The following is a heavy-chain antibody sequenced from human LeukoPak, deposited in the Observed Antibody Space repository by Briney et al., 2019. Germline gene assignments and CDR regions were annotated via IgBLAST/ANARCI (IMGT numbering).Heavy chain of an antibody. J-gene: IGHJ5*02. CDR2: IYHSGST. Sequence: SETLSLTCTVSGGSISTYYWTWIRQPPGKGLEWIGYIYHSGSTKYNSSLKSRVTMSVDTSKNQFSLKLSSVTAADTAVYYCARARRAYCGGDCLNWFDPWGQGTLVTVSS. D-gene: IGHD2-21*02. CDR3: ARARRAYCGGDCLNWFDP. V-gene: IGHV4-59*01. CDR1: GGSISTYY.